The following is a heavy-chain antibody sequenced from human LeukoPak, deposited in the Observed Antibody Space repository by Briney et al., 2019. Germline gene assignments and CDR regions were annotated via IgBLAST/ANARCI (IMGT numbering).Heavy chain of an antibody. Sequence: SETLSLTCTVSGGSISSYYWSWIRQPPGKGLEWIGYIYYSGSTNYNPSLKSRVTISVDTSKNQFSLKLSSVTAADTAVYYCARSGGDDSSGYKPEIDYWGQGTLVTVSS. CDR1: GGSISSYY. D-gene: IGHD3-22*01. J-gene: IGHJ4*02. CDR2: IYYSGST. V-gene: IGHV4-59*08. CDR3: ARSGGDDSSGYKPEIDY.